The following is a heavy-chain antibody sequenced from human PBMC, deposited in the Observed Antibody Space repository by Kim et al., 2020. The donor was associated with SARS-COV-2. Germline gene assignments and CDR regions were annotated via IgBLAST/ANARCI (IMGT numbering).Heavy chain of an antibody. CDR2: INHSGST. CDR3: ASIPAAGTGRSPYYYGMDV. Sequence: SETLSLTCAVYGGSFSGYYWSWIRQPPGKGLEWIGEINHSGSTNYNPSLKSRVTISVDTSKNQFSLKLSSVTAADTAVYYCASIPAAGTGRSPYYYGMDV. D-gene: IGHD6-13*01. CDR1: GGSFSGYY. J-gene: IGHJ6*01. V-gene: IGHV4-34*01.